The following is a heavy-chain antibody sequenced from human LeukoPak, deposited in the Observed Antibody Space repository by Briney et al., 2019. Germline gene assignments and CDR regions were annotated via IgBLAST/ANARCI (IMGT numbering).Heavy chain of an antibody. CDR2: ISYDGSNK. CDR3: ARERYSYGYRGIDY. D-gene: IGHD5-18*01. V-gene: IGHV3-30-3*01. Sequence: QTGGSLRLSCAASGFTFSSYAMHWVRQAPGKGLEWVAVISYDGSNKYYADPVKGRFTISRDNSKNTLYLQMNSLRAEDTAVYYCARERYSYGYRGIDYWGQGTLVTVSS. CDR1: GFTFSSYA. J-gene: IGHJ4*02.